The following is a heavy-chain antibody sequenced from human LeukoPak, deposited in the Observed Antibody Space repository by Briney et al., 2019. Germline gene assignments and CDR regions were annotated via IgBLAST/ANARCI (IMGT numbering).Heavy chain of an antibody. CDR1: GYSFTNYW. CDR3: ARHLKGVRFGVSNAFDI. Sequence: HGESLKISCQGSGYSFTNYWICWVRQMPGKGLEWMGIIYPGDSDTTYSPSFQGQVTISVDKSISTAYLHWSSLKASDTAMYYCARHLKGVRFGVSNAFDIWGQGTMVTVCS. D-gene: IGHD3-10*01. V-gene: IGHV5-51*01. CDR2: IYPGDSDT. J-gene: IGHJ3*02.